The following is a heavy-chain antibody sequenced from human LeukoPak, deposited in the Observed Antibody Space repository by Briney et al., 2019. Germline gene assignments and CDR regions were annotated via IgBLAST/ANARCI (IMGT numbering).Heavy chain of an antibody. J-gene: IGHJ4*02. CDR1: GYPISSGYY. Sequence: SETLSLTCAVSGYPISSGYYWGWIRQPPGKGLEWIGSIYHSGSTYYNPSLKSRVTISVDTSKNQFSLKVSSVTAADTAVYYCARDYRSGYYPARFDSWGQGTPVTVSS. CDR2: IYHSGST. D-gene: IGHD3-22*01. V-gene: IGHV4-38-2*02. CDR3: ARDYRSGYYPARFDS.